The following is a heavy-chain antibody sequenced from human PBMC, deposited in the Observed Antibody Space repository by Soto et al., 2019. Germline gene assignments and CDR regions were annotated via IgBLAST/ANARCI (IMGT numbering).Heavy chain of an antibody. J-gene: IGHJ4*02. V-gene: IGHV3-74*01. CDR2: INDYGTKI. Sequence: EVQLVESGGGLVQPGGSLSLSCAASGLNLGGTWRHGVRQAPGKGLVWVSRINDYGTKINYAESVEGRFTISRDDAKSEVYLQMNNLRAEDTAVYYCARGGLEPFDYWGQGALVTVSS. D-gene: IGHD1-1*01. CDR3: ARGGLEPFDY. CDR1: GLNLGGTW.